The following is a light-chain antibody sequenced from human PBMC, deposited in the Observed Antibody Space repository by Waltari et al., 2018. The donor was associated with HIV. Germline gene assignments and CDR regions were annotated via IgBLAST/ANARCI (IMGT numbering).Light chain of an antibody. V-gene: IGLV7-46*01. Sequence: QSFLTQVPSLTLSPGGTVTLSCGSSTGVVTSGHFPYWFQQKTSQAPGTRMYDVNTKHSRTPAKFSGELLGGKAALTLADAQPEDEADYYCFLYYDHTIIYGGGTKLTV. CDR2: DVN. CDR1: TGVVTSGHF. J-gene: IGLJ2*01. CDR3: FLYYDHTII.